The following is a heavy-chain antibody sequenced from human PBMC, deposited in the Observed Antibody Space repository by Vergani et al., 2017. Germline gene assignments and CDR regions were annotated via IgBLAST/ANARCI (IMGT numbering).Heavy chain of an antibody. CDR1: GYTFTGYY. V-gene: IGHV1-2*02. CDR2: INPNSGGT. D-gene: IGHD4-17*01. CDR3: ARVGHVLDTQRHCGADY. Sequence: QVQLVQSGAEVKKPGASVKVSCKASGYTFTGYYMHWVRQAPGQGLEWMGWINPNSGGTNYAQKFQGRVTMTRDTSISTAYMELSRLRSDDTAVYYCARVGHVLDTQRHCGADYWGQGTLVTVSS. J-gene: IGHJ4*02.